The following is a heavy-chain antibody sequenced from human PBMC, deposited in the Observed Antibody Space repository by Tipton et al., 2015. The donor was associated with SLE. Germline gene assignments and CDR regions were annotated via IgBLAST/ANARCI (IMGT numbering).Heavy chain of an antibody. CDR2: NYHSGST. D-gene: IGHD2-15*01. J-gene: IGHJ4*02. CDR3: ARDFCSGDSCYDYMNYFDS. Sequence: TLSLTCAVSGYSISSGYYWGWIRQPPGKGLEWIGSNYHSGSTYYNPSLKSRVTISVDTSKNQFSLKLSSVTAADTAVYYCARDFCSGDSCYDYMNYFDSWGQGTLVTVSS. CDR1: GYSISSGYY. V-gene: IGHV4-38-2*01.